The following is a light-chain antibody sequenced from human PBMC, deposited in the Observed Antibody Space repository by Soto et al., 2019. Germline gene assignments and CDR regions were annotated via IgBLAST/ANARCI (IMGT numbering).Light chain of an antibody. Sequence: EIVLTQSPATLSVSPGERVTLSCRASQSVDINLAWYQQKPGQAPRLLIYGASTKATGIPARFSGSGSGTDFTLTISSLEPEDFAVYYCQQRSNWPGITFGQGTRLEIK. CDR2: GAS. J-gene: IGKJ5*01. CDR1: QSVDIN. V-gene: IGKV3D-15*01. CDR3: QQRSNWPGIT.